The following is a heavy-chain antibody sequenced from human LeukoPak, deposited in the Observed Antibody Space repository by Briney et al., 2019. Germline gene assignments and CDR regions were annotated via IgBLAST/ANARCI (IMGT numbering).Heavy chain of an antibody. CDR2: ISSSGSSI. J-gene: IGHJ5*02. V-gene: IGHV3-11*04. CDR1: GFTFSDYY. CDR3: ASRYSSSRPFDR. Sequence: GGSLRLSCAASGFTFSDYYMSWIRQAPGKGLEWVSYISSSGSSIKYSDSVKGRFTISRDNAKNSLYLQMNSLRADDTAVYYCASRYSSSRPFDRWGQGTLVTVSS. D-gene: IGHD6-13*01.